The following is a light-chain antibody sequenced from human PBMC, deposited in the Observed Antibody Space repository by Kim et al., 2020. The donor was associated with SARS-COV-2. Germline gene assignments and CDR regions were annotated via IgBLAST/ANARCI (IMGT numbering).Light chain of an antibody. CDR3: QQYNDWPRT. J-gene: IGKJ4*01. CDR1: QSVSSN. Sequence: VSPGERAALSCRASQSVSSNLAWYQQKAGQAPRLLIYGASTRTTDIPARFSGSWSGTEFALTISILQSEYFAVYYCQQYNDWPRTFGGGTKVDIK. V-gene: IGKV3D-15*01. CDR2: GAS.